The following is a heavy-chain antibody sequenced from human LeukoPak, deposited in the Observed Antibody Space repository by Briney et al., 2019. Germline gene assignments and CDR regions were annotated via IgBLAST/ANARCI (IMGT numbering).Heavy chain of an antibody. CDR1: GFTFSSYA. CDR2: ISGSGGGT. J-gene: IGHJ4*02. Sequence: GGSLRLSCAAAGFTFSSYAMSWVRQAPGKGLEWVSSISGSGGGTSYADSVKGRFTISRDNATNTLYLQMNSLRAEDTAVYYCAKTFTSRISIAVADYFDYGGQGPLVTVSS. CDR3: AKTFTSRISIAVADYFDY. D-gene: IGHD6-19*01. V-gene: IGHV3-23*01.